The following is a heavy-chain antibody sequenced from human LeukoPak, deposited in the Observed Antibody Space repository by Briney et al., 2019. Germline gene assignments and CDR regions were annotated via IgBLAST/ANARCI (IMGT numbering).Heavy chain of an antibody. D-gene: IGHD1-26*01. V-gene: IGHV3-23*01. CDR1: GFPFNSYT. CDR2: IRATGGVT. J-gene: IGHJ3*02. Sequence: GGPLRLSCAASGFPFNSYTISGVGQPPGRGLDGVSTIRATGGVTYYADSVKGRFTISRDNSRDTLFLQVNSLRAEDTAEYYCAKSLSGSYSNDAFDIWGQGTMVTVSS. CDR3: AKSLSGSYSNDAFDI.